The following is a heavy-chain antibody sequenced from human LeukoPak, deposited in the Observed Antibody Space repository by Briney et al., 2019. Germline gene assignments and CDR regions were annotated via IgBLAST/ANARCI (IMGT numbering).Heavy chain of an antibody. Sequence: ASVKVSCKASGYTFTGYYMHWVRQAPGQGREGMGWINPNSGGTNYAQKFQGRVTMTRATSISTAYMELSRLRSDDTAVYYCARDPYYGSGRRYGMDVWGQGTTVTVSS. V-gene: IGHV1-2*02. J-gene: IGHJ6*02. CDR1: GYTFTGYY. CDR2: INPNSGGT. CDR3: ARDPYYGSGRRYGMDV. D-gene: IGHD3-10*01.